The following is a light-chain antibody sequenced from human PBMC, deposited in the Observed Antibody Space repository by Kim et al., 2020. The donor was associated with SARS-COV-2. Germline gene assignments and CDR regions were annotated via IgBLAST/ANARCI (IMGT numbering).Light chain of an antibody. CDR2: AAS. V-gene: IGKV1-39*01. CDR3: QQTFVAPWT. J-gene: IGKJ2*01. CDR1: QSISKD. Sequence: SASVGDQVTITCRASQSISKDVNWYQQTPGRGPKLLIYAASSLQSGVPSRFTGSDSETDFTLTITSLQPEDFGTYFCQQTFVAPWTFGQGTKLEI.